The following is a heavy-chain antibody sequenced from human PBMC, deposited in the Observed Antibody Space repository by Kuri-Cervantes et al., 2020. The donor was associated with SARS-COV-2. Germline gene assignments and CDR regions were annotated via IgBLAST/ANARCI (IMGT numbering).Heavy chain of an antibody. CDR3: ARERGPDADGFDI. D-gene: IGHD3-10*01. J-gene: IGHJ3*02. CDR2: LSFDGNND. V-gene: IGHV3-30-3*01. Sequence: SCAASGFFFGAYSMHWVRQAPGEGLEWVAGLSFDGNNDYYTQSVKGRFTISRDNSNNTLFLHMDSLRGDDTAVYYCARERGPDADGFDIWGQGTMVTVSS. CDR1: GFFFGAYS.